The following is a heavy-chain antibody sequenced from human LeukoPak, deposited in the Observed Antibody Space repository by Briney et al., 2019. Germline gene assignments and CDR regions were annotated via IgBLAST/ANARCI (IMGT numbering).Heavy chain of an antibody. D-gene: IGHD3-10*01. V-gene: IGHV4-4*07. CDR2: ISTSGST. CDR3: ARGYGSGSFPLDY. J-gene: IGHJ4*02. Sequence: SETLSLTCTVSDGSISSYYWSCLRQPAGKGLEWIGRISTSGSTNYSPSLKSRVTMSVDSSKNQFSLNLSSVTAADTAVYYCARGYGSGSFPLDYWGQGTLVTVSS. CDR1: DGSISSYY.